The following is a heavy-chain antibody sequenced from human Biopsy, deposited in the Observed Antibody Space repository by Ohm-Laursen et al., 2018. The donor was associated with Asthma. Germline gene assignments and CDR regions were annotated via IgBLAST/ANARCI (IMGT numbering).Heavy chain of an antibody. CDR3: VRKAGSCISRTCYSLDF. CDR1: GGTFNTYV. Sequence: SSVKVSCKSLGGTFNTYVIGWVRQAPGQGLEWMGGINSVFGTTNYPQKFQDRVTITADDSTSTVYMELSSLRSEDAAVYYCVRKAGSCISRTCYSLDFWGQGTLVTVSS. CDR2: INSVFGTT. J-gene: IGHJ4*02. V-gene: IGHV1-69*01. D-gene: IGHD2-2*01.